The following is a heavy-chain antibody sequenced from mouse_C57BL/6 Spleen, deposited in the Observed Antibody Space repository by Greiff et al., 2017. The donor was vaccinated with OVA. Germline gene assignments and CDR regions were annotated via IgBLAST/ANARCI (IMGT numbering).Heavy chain of an antibody. CDR3: ARDGNGYYYAMDY. CDR2: INPSSGYT. D-gene: IGHD2-1*01. V-gene: IGHV1-7*01. Sequence: QVQLQQSGAELAKPGASVKLSCKASGYTFTSYWMHWVKQRPGQGLEWIGYINPSSGYTKYNQKFKDKATLTADKSASTAYMQLSSLTYEDSAVYYCARDGNGYYYAMDYWGQGTSVTVSS. J-gene: IGHJ4*01. CDR1: GYTFTSYW.